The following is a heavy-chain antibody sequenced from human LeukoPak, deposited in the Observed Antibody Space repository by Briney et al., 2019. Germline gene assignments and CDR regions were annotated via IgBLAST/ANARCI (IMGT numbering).Heavy chain of an antibody. J-gene: IGHJ4*02. D-gene: IGHD5-12*01. CDR1: GFTFNSQN. CDR3: VKTGWMDD. Sequence: GGSLRLSCATSGFTFNSQNMNWVRHSPTLGLDWVAFIRTNGVEKHYADAVRGRFTISRDNYANKMFLDMDSLKPEDTAVYYCVKTGWMDDWGQGTLVTVSS. V-gene: IGHV3-30*02. CDR2: IRTNGVEK.